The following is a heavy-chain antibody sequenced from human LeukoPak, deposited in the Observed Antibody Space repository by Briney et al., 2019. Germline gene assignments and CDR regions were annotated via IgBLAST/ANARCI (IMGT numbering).Heavy chain of an antibody. CDR2: INPISGGT. J-gene: IGHJ5*02. CDR1: RYTFTDYY. D-gene: IGHD2-2*01. CDR3: ARGGWSLGYCSSSSCLDWFDP. Sequence: ASVKVSCKASRYTFTDYYMHWVRQAPGQGLEWMGWINPISGGTHYAQKFQGRVTMTRDTSISTAYMELSRLRSDDTAVYYCARGGWSLGYCSSSSCLDWFDPWGQGTLLTVPS. V-gene: IGHV1-2*02.